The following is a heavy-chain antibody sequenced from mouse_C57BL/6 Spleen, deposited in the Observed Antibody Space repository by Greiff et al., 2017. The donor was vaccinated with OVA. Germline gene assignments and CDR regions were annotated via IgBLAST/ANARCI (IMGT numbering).Heavy chain of an antibody. CDR3: ARGSVKGDY. J-gene: IGHJ2*01. CDR1: GYTFTSYW. CDR2: IDPSDSYT. V-gene: IGHV1-50*01. D-gene: IGHD1-1*01. Sequence: QVQLQQPGAELVKPGASVKLSCKASGYTFTSYWMQWVKQRPGQGLEWIGEIDPSDSYTNYNQKFKGKATLTVDTSSSTAYMQLSSLTSAASAVYYCARGSVKGDYWGPGTTLTVSS.